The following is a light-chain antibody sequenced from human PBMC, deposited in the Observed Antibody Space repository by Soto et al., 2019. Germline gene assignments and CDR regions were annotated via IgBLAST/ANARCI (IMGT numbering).Light chain of an antibody. CDR2: GAS. J-gene: IGKJ2*01. CDR1: QTVGSN. Sequence: EIVLTQSPGTLSVSPGDGASLSCRASQTVGSNLAWYQQKTGQAPMLLIYGASTSATGGPARFSGSGSGTEFTLTIGILQSDDFAVYYCQQHLDWTFTFGQGT. CDR3: QQHLDWTFT. V-gene: IGKV3-15*01.